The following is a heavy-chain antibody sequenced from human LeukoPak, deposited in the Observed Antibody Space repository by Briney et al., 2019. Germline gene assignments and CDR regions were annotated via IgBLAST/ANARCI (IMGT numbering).Heavy chain of an antibody. J-gene: IGHJ4*02. CDR2: VKYDGSAT. Sequence: QPGGSLRLSCAASGFTFSAYWMHWVRQAPGKGLVWVSRVKYDGSATAYADSVKGRFTISRDNTRNIPYLEMNSLRVEDTAVYYCARDLNWLLFDYWGQGALVTVSP. V-gene: IGHV3-74*01. D-gene: IGHD3/OR15-3a*01. CDR1: GFTFSAYW. CDR3: ARDLNWLLFDY.